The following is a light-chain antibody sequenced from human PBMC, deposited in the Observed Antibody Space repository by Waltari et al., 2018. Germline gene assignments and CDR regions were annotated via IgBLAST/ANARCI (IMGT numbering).Light chain of an antibody. Sequence: QSALTQPASVSGSPGQSITISCTGTSSDFWTSNSVSWYQQHPGKGPKLIIYEVNRRSSGVSNRVSGSKSGNTASLTISGLQTEDEADYYCSSYTGWIYVFGSGTKVTVL. J-gene: IGLJ1*01. CDR3: SSYTGWIYV. V-gene: IGLV2-14*02. CDR1: SSDFWTSNS. CDR2: EVN.